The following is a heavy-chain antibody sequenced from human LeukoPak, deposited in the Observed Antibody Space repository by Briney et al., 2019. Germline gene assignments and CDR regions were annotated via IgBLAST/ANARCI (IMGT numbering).Heavy chain of an antibody. D-gene: IGHD3-9*01. CDR2: IYYSGST. CDR1: GGSISSSSYY. CDR3: ARGRGDLTAYYYFDY. J-gene: IGHJ4*02. Sequence: SETLSLTCTVSGGSISSSSYYWGWIRQPPGKGLEWIGSIYYSGSTYYNPSLKSRVTISVDTSKNQFSLKLSSVTAADTAVYYCARGRGDLTAYYYFDYWGQGTLVTVSS. V-gene: IGHV4-39*01.